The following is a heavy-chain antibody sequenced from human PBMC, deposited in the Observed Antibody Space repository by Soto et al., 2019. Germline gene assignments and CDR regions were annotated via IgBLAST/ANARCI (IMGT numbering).Heavy chain of an antibody. CDR3: AKFGASGSYFQFDS. D-gene: IGHD3-10*01. CDR1: GFPFINFA. CDR2: ISGTGSRT. V-gene: IGHV3-23*01. Sequence: GGSLRLSCAASGFPFINFAMSWVRQSQGKGLEWVSAISGTGSRTWYADSVRGRFTVSRDNSKNTLYLQMNSLRDEDTAVYYCAKFGASGSYFQFDSWGQGTLVTVSS. J-gene: IGHJ4*02.